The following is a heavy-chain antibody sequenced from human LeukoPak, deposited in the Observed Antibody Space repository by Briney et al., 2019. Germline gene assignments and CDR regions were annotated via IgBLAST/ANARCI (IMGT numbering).Heavy chain of an antibody. V-gene: IGHV3-7*01. D-gene: IGHD1-26*01. J-gene: IGHJ4*02. CDR2: IKHDGSEQ. Sequence: GGSLRLSCAASGFTFTRFWMSWMRQAPGKGLQWVANIKHDGSEQYYVDSVKGRFTISRDNAKNSLLLQMNSLGVEDTAVYYCKSGGAAPGSFDYWGQGALVTVSS. CDR3: KSGGAAPGSFDY. CDR1: GFTFTRFW.